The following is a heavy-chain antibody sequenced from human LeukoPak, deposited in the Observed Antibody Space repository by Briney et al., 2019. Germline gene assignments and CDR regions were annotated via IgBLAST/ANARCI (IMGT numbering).Heavy chain of an antibody. V-gene: IGHV3-73*01. D-gene: IGHD2-15*01. J-gene: IGHJ4*02. Sequence: GGSLKLSCAASGFAFSGFYVQWVPQATGGRLEWVGLIRSEPSGYTTLYAASVKGRFTISRDDSKNTAYLQMNSLKAEDTAVYYCARQHCSGGSCSYVDYWGQGTLVTVSS. CDR1: GFAFSGFY. CDR3: ARQHCSGGSCSYVDY. CDR2: IRSEPSGYTT.